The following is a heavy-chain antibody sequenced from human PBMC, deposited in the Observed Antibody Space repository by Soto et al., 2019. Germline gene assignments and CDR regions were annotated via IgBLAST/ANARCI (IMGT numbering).Heavy chain of an antibody. CDR2: IYYSGST. J-gene: IGHJ6*03. Sequence: QVQLQESGPGLVKPSETLSLTCTVSGGSISSYYWSWIRQPPGKGLEWIGYIYYSGSTNYNPSLKSRVTISVDTSKNQFSLKLSSVTAADTAVYYCARDGGAYYDLYYYYMDVWGKGTTVTVSS. V-gene: IGHV4-59*01. D-gene: IGHD3-3*01. CDR1: GGSISSYY. CDR3: ARDGGAYYDLYYYYMDV.